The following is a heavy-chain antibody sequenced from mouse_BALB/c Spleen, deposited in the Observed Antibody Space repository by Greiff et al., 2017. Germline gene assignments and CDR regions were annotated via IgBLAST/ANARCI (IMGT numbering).Heavy chain of an antibody. J-gene: IGHJ3*01. D-gene: IGHD1-1*01. CDR2: INPSSGYT. Sequence: QVQLKQSAAELARPGASVKMSCKASGYTFTSYTMHWVKQRPGQGLEWIGYINPSSGYTEYNQKFKDKTTLTADKSSSTAYMQVSSLTSEDSAVYYCARGYGSRAWFAYWGQGTLVTVSA. CDR1: GYTFTSYT. V-gene: IGHV1-4*02. CDR3: ARGYGSRAWFAY.